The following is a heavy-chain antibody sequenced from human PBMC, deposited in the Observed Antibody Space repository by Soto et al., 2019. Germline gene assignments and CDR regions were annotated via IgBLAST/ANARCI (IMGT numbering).Heavy chain of an antibody. CDR2: IKQDGSDK. CDR3: ASRGDYYDT. J-gene: IGHJ5*02. V-gene: IGHV3-7*01. CDR1: GFTFSTYW. D-gene: IGHD3-22*01. Sequence: EVQLVESGGGLVQPGVSLRLSCAASGFTFSTYWMTWVRQAPGKGLEWVANIKQDGSDKYYVDSVEGRFTISRDNAKNSLYLQMDSLRAEDTAVYYCASRGDYYDTWGQGTLVTVSS.